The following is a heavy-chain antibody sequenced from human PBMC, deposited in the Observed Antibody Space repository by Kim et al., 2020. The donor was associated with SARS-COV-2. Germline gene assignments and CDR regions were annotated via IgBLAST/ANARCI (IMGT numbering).Heavy chain of an antibody. CDR3: AKDLLSSPGVDFDY. J-gene: IGHJ4*02. V-gene: IGHV3-23*01. Sequence: GGSLRLSCAASGFTFSSYVMSWVRQAPGKGLEWVSTINGGSTYYADSVKGRFTISRDVSKHTLYLQMNSLRVEDTAVYYCAKDLLSSPGVDFDYWGQGTL. CDR2: INGGST. D-gene: IGHD3-3*01. CDR1: GFTFSSYV.